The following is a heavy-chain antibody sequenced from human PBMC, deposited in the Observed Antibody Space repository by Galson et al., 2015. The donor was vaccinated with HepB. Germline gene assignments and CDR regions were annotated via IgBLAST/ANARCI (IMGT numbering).Heavy chain of an antibody. J-gene: IGHJ6*02. V-gene: IGHV4-59*12. CDR3: ARLYRQYNYGLDV. CDR1: GDSISSYY. Sequence: TLSLTCTVSGDSISSYYWSWIRQPPGKGLEWIGYIYYSGNTNYNPSLQSRVSLSVDTSQSQFSLNLRSVTAADAAVYYCARLYRQYNYGLDVWGQGTTVTVAS. D-gene: IGHD1-1*01. CDR2: IYYSGNT.